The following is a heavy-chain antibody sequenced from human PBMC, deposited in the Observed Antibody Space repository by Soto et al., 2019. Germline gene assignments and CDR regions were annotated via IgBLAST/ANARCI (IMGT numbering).Heavy chain of an antibody. D-gene: IGHD5-18*01. J-gene: IGHJ4*02. Sequence: VGSLRLSCAASGFTFSDCTMHWIRQAPGKGLEWVALISSDGNHKYYTDSVKGRFTISRDNSKNTLYLQMNSLRAEDTAVYYCATRSVPGYSFGEGFDYWGQGXLVTVSS. CDR2: ISSDGNHK. V-gene: IGHV3-30-3*01. CDR3: ATRSVPGYSFGEGFDY. CDR1: GFTFSDCT.